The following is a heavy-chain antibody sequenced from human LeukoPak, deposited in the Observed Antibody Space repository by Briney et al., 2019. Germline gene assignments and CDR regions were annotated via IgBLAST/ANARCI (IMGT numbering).Heavy chain of an antibody. J-gene: IGHJ4*02. CDR3: ARDLGNSGRSQLTDY. CDR2: INPNSGGT. Sequence: GASVKVSCKASGYTFTSYDINWVRQATGQGLEWMGWINPNSGGTNYAQKFQGRVTMTRDTSISTAYMELSRLRSDDTAVYYCARDLGNSGRSQLTDYWGQGTLVTVSS. V-gene: IGHV1-2*02. CDR1: GYTFTSYD. D-gene: IGHD1-26*01.